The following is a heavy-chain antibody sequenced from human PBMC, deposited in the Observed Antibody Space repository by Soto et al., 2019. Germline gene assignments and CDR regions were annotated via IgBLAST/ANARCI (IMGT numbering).Heavy chain of an antibody. D-gene: IGHD4-17*01. Sequence: EVQLVESGGGLVKPGGSLRVSCVASGFIFGDAWMNWVRQAPGKGLEWVGRINNKAYGGTTDYAAPVKGRFTISRDDSKNTLYLQMNGLKTEDTAVYYCTTDVPDYGGNSGVGYWGQGTLVTVSS. CDR1: GFIFGDAW. V-gene: IGHV3-15*07. CDR2: INNKAYGGTT. CDR3: TTDVPDYGGNSGVGY. J-gene: IGHJ4*02.